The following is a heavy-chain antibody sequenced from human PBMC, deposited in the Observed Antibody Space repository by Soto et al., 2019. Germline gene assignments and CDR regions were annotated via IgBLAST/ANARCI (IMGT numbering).Heavy chain of an antibody. CDR3: ARDTPFDSSGFSGRYYGMDV. CDR2: IIPIFGTA. V-gene: IGHV1-69*13. D-gene: IGHD3-22*01. Sequence: SVKVSCKASGGTFSSYAISWVRQAPGQGLEWMGGIIPIFGTANYAQKFQGRVTITADESTSTAYMELSSLRSEDTAVYYCARDTPFDSSGFSGRYYGMDVWGQGTTVTVSS. CDR1: GGTFSSYA. J-gene: IGHJ6*02.